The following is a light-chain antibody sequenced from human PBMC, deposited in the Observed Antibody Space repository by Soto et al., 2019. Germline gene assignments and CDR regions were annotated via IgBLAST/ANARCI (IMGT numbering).Light chain of an antibody. CDR3: HQYASSRWT. CDR1: QSVSSSY. V-gene: IGKV3-20*01. J-gene: IGKJ1*01. Sequence: EIVLTQSPGTLSLSPGERATLSCWASQSVSSSYLAWYQQKPGQAPRLLIYETSSRATGIPDRFSGSGSGTDFTLTISRLEPEDFAVYYCHQYASSRWTFGQGTKVEIK. CDR2: ETS.